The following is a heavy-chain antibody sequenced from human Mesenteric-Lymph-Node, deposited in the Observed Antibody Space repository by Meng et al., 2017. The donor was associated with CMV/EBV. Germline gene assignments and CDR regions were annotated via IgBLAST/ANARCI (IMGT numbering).Heavy chain of an antibody. CDR3: ASGSHDYGDYEN. Sequence: CTVAGGSISSGRYYWSWIRQHPGKGLEWIGYIYYSGSTYYNPSLKSRVTISVDTSKNQFSLKLSSVTAADTAVYYCASGSHDYGDYENWGQGTLVTVSS. CDR1: GGSISSGRYY. J-gene: IGHJ4*02. D-gene: IGHD4-17*01. CDR2: IYYSGST. V-gene: IGHV4-31*03.